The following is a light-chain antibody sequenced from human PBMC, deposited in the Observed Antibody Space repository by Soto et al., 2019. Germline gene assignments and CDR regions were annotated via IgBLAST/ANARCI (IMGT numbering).Light chain of an antibody. CDR1: SSDVGGYNY. J-gene: IGLJ2*01. V-gene: IGLV2-14*03. CDR2: DVS. Sequence: QSALTQPASVSGSPGQSITMSCTGTSSDVGGYNYVSWYQQYPGKAPKLMIYDVSGRPSGVSNRFSGSKSGNTASLTISGLQAEDEADYYCSSYTSSSLGVVFGGGPKLTVL. CDR3: SSYTSSSLGVV.